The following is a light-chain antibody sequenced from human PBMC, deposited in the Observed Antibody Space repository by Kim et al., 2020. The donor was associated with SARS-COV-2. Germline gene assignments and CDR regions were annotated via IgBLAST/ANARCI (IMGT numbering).Light chain of an antibody. J-gene: IGKJ4*01. CDR2: DAY. Sequence: WSPGERATPSCRASQIVSSSLAWYKQKPGQAPRLPIYDAYKRATGTPATVSGSGSVTDFSLTISRVGPEDFAVYYCQQSSNWQLTFGGGTKVDIK. CDR3: QQSSNWQLT. V-gene: IGKV3-11*01. CDR1: QIVSSS.